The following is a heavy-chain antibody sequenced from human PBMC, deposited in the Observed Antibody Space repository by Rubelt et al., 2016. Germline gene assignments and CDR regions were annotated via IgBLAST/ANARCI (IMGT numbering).Heavy chain of an antibody. J-gene: IGHJ6*03. CDR3: ARVNGYQVAVYYYYYMDV. CDR1: GGTFSSYA. V-gene: IGHV1-69*04. D-gene: IGHD5-18*01. Sequence: QVQLVQSGAEVKKPGASVKVSCKASGGTFSSYAISWVRQAPGQGLEWMGRIIPILGIANYAQKFQGRVTITADKSTSTAYMELSSLRSEDTAVYYCARVNGYQVAVYYYYYMDVWGKGTTVTVSS. CDR2: IIPILGIA.